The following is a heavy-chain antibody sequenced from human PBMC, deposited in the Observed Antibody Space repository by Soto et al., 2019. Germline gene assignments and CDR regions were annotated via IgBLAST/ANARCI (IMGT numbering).Heavy chain of an antibody. V-gene: IGHV4-34*01. CDR1: GGSFSVYY. Sequence: SETLSLTCAVYGGSFSVYYWSCILQPPGKGLEWIGEINHSGSTNYNPSLKSRVTISVDTSKNQFSLKLSPVTAADTAVYYCARTYDFWSGALGMDVWGQGTTVTVSS. J-gene: IGHJ6*02. CDR2: INHSGST. D-gene: IGHD3-3*01. CDR3: ARTYDFWSGALGMDV.